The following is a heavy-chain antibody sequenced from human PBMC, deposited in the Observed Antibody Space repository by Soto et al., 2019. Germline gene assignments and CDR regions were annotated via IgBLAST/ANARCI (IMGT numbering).Heavy chain of an antibody. Sequence: PGGSLRLSCAASGFTFSSYWVSWVRQAPGKGLEWVANIKQDGSEKYYVDSVKGRFTISRDNAKNSLYLQMNSLRAEDTAVYYCARSAHPDAFDIWGQGTMVTVSS. CDR1: GFTFSSYW. V-gene: IGHV3-7*03. CDR2: IKQDGSEK. CDR3: ARSAHPDAFDI. J-gene: IGHJ3*02.